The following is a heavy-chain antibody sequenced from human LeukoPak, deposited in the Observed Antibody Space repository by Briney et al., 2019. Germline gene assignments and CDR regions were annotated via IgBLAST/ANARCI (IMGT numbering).Heavy chain of an antibody. CDR3: ARAGIVGAATESPFDN. J-gene: IGHJ4*02. V-gene: IGHV3-48*04. Sequence: GRSLRLSCAASGFTFSSYAMHWVRQAPGKGLEWLSYISSSGSSIYSADSVKGRFTISRDNAKNSLYLQMNSLRAGDTAVYYCARAGIVGAATESPFDNWGQGTLVTVSS. CDR1: GFTFSSYA. CDR2: ISSSGSSI. D-gene: IGHD1-26*01.